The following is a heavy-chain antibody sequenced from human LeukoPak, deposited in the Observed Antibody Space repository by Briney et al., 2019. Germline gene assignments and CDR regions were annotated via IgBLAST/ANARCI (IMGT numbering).Heavy chain of an antibody. J-gene: IGHJ4*02. D-gene: IGHD3-10*01. V-gene: IGHV1-18*01. CDR2: ISVYNGKT. CDR1: GSSG. CDR3: ATPGGDGSGSYLFH. Sequence: ASVTVSCKTSGSSGITWVRQVPGQGLEWMGWISVYNGKTKYAQKFQGRVTMTRDTSTSTAYMELRSLRADDTAVYYCATPGGDGSGSYLFHWGQGTLVTVSS.